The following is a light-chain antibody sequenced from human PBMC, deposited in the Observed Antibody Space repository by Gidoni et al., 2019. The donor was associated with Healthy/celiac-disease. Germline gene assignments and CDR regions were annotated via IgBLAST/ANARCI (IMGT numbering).Light chain of an antibody. CDR2: EVT. J-gene: IGLJ2*01. Sequence: QSALTQPASVSGSPGQSITISCTGTSSDVGGYDYVSWYQQHPGKAPKLMIYEVTNRPSGVSNRFSGSKSGNTASLTISVLQAEYEADYYCSSYTSSSTLVFGGGTKLTVX. V-gene: IGLV2-14*01. CDR3: SSYTSSSTLV. CDR1: SSDVGGYDY.